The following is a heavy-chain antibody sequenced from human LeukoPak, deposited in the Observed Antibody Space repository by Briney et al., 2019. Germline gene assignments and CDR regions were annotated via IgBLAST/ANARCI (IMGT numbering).Heavy chain of an antibody. Sequence: GGSLRLSCVASGFIFSHYTMHWVRQAPGKGLEWVALILYDGSNKYYADSVKGRFTISRDYSKNTLYLQINGLRAEDTAVYYCARDGLTGKTDGTLDYWGQGALVTVSS. CDR1: GFIFSHYT. D-gene: IGHD7-27*01. CDR2: ILYDGSNK. V-gene: IGHV3-30-3*01. J-gene: IGHJ4*02. CDR3: ARDGLTGKTDGTLDY.